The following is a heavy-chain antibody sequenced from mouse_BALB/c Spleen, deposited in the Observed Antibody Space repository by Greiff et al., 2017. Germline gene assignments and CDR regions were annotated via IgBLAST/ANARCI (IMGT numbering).Heavy chain of an antibody. V-gene: IGHV5-17*02. D-gene: IGHD1-1*01. CDR3: ARRGVYYYGSSPYYAMDY. CDR1: GFTFSSFG. CDR2: ISSGSSTI. Sequence: EVQGVESGGGLVQPGGSRKLSCAASGFTFSSFGMHWVRQAPEKGLEWVAYISSGSSTIYYADTVKGRFTISRDNPKNTLFLQMTSLRSEDTAMYYCARRGVYYYGSSPYYAMDYWGQGTSVTVSS. J-gene: IGHJ4*01.